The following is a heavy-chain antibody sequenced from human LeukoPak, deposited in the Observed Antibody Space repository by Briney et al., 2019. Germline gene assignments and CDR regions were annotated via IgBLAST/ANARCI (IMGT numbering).Heavy chain of an antibody. CDR1: GGSISSGGYY. CDR2: IYYSGST. J-gene: IGHJ3*02. V-gene: IGHV4-31*03. D-gene: IGHD5-18*01. Sequence: PSETLSLTCTVSGGSISSGGYYWSWIRQHPGKGLEWIGYIYYSGSTYYNPSLKSRVTISVDTSKNQFSLKLSSVTAADTAVYYCARGLTEQLWFLYAFDIWGQGTMVTVSS. CDR3: ARGLTEQLWFLYAFDI.